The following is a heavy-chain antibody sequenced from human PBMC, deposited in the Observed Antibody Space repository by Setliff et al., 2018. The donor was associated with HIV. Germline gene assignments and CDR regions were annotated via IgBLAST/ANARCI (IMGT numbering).Heavy chain of an antibody. CDR3: ARGMIWGAYYYYMDV. D-gene: IGHD3-16*01. CDR1: GVSISDYY. J-gene: IGHJ6*03. V-gene: IGHV4-59*08. CDR2: IYFSGST. Sequence: SETLSLTCTVSGVSISDYYWSWIRQPPGKGLEWIGYIYFSGSTNYNPSLKSRVTMSLDTSKSQFSLHLSSVTAADTAVYYCARGMIWGAYYYYMDVWGTGTTVTVSS.